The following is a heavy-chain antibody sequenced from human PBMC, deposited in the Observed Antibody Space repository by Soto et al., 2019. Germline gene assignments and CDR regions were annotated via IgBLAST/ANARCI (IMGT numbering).Heavy chain of an antibody. D-gene: IGHD3-10*01. CDR2: IYHSGST. CDR1: NGSISSAIYY. Sequence: QLQLQESGPGLVKPSETLSLTCTVSNGSISSAIYYWGWIRQPPGKGLEWIGGIYHSGSTYYNPSLQVRVTISVDTSNNQFSLKLSSVTAADTAVYFCAGRSSLASVQVYFGEISNFNWFDPWGQGTLVTVSS. CDR3: AGRSSLASVQVYFGEISNFNWFDP. J-gene: IGHJ5*02. V-gene: IGHV4-39*01.